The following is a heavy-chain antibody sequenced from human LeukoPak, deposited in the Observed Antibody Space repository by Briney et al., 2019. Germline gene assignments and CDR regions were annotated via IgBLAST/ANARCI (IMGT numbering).Heavy chain of an antibody. CDR1: GFTFSSYA. D-gene: IGHD6-19*01. CDR2: ISGSGGST. Sequence: GGSLRLSCAASGFTFSSYAMSWVRQAPGKGLEWVSAISGSGGSTYYADSVKGRFTISRDNSKNTLYLQMHSLRAEDTAVYYCAKPRLLSEWLSWFDPWGQGTLVTVSS. CDR3: AKPRLLSEWLSWFDP. J-gene: IGHJ5*02. V-gene: IGHV3-23*01.